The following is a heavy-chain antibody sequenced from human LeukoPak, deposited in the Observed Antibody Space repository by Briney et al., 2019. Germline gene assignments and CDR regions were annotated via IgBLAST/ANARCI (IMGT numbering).Heavy chain of an antibody. V-gene: IGHV3-23*01. J-gene: IGHJ3*02. CDR1: GFTFSSYA. CDR2: ISGSGGST. Sequence: PSGGSLRLSCAASGFTFSSYAMSWVRQAPGKGLEWVSAISGSGGSTYYADSVKGRFTISRDNSKNTLYLQMNSLRAEDTAVYYCAKDSTLTYYYDSSGAFDIWGQGTMVTVSS. CDR3: AKDSTLTYYYDSSGAFDI. D-gene: IGHD3-22*01.